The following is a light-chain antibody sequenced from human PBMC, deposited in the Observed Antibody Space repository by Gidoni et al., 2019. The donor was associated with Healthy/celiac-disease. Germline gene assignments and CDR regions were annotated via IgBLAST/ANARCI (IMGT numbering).Light chain of an antibody. CDR1: QGISNS. Sequence: DIQMTQSPSSLSASVGDRVTNTCRASQGISNSLAWYQQKPGKAPKLLLHAASRLESGVPSRFSGSGSGTDYTLTISSLQPEDFATYYCQQYYSTWTFGQGTKVEIK. CDR3: QQYYSTWT. V-gene: IGKV1-NL1*01. J-gene: IGKJ1*01. CDR2: AAS.